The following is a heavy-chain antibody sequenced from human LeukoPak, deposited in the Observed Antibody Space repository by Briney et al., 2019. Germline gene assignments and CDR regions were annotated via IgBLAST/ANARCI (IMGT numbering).Heavy chain of an antibody. D-gene: IGHD4-17*01. J-gene: IGHJ3*02. CDR2: ISYIGRT. V-gene: IGHV4-59*11. CDR1: DDSFSSHY. Sequence: SDTLSLTCAVSDDSFSSHYWTWIRQPPGKAREGIGYISYIGRTNYNPSLKSRVTISIDTSKNQFSLKLPSVTAADTAVYYCARDLVTVTKGFDIWGQGTIVSVSS. CDR3: ARDLVTVTKGFDI.